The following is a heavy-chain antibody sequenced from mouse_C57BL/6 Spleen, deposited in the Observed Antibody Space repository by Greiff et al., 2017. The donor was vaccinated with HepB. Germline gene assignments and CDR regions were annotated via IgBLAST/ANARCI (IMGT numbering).Heavy chain of an antibody. D-gene: IGHD2-4*01. J-gene: IGHJ4*01. Sequence: QVQLQQSGAELARPGASVKMSCKASGYTFTSYTMHWVKQRPGQGLEWIGYINPSSGYTKYNQKFKDKATLTADKSSSTAYMQLSSLTSEDSAVYYCAGRLRRAMDYWGQGTSVTVSS. CDR1: GYTFTSYT. V-gene: IGHV1-4*01. CDR2: INPSSGYT. CDR3: AGRLRRAMDY.